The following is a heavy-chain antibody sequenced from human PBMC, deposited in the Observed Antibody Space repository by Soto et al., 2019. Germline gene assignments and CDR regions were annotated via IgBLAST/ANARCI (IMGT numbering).Heavy chain of an antibody. Sequence: QIQLVQSGAEVKKPGASVMVSCKASGYMFSHYGITWVRQAPGQGLEWMAWISAYNGNTDYAQKFQVRVTMTTNSSTNTAYMELRSLRSDDTAVYYCARDLSLMTGTSYDGFVIWGQGTMVTVSS. CDR2: ISAYNGNT. CDR3: ARDLSLMTGTSYDGFVI. D-gene: IGHD1-1*01. CDR1: GYMFSHYG. V-gene: IGHV1-18*04. J-gene: IGHJ3*02.